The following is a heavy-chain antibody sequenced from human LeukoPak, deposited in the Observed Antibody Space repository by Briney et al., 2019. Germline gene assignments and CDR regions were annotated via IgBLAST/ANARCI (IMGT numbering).Heavy chain of an antibody. CDR3: AGRRWLQLGAFDI. D-gene: IGHD5-24*01. Sequence: SEPLSLTCTVSGGSISSYYWSWIRQPPGKGLEWIGYIYYSGSTNYNPSLKSRVTISVDTSKNQFSLKLSSVTAADTAVYYCAGRRWLQLGAFDIRGQGTMVTVSS. CDR2: IYYSGST. V-gene: IGHV4-59*01. CDR1: GGSISSYY. J-gene: IGHJ3*02.